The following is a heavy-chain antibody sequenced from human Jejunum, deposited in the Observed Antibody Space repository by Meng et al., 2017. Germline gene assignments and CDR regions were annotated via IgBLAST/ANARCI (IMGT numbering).Heavy chain of an antibody. CDR1: GFTFSTYA. V-gene: IGHV3-23*01. CDR3: AKDPNGDYVGAFDF. Sequence: GESLKISCAASGFTFSTYAMIWVRQAPGKGLEWGSAIVGSGRVTHYADSVKGRFTISRDNSKNTLYLQMNSLRAEDTAVYYCAKDPNGDYVGAFDFWGQGTMVTVSS. D-gene: IGHD4-17*01. J-gene: IGHJ3*01. CDR2: IVGSGRVT.